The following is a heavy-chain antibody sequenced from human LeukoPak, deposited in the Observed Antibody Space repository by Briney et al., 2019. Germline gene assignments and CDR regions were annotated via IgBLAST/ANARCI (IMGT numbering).Heavy chain of an antibody. CDR2: IYYSGST. J-gene: IGHJ5*02. D-gene: IGHD3-3*01. Sequence: SETLSLTCAVYGGSFSSYYWSWIRQPPGKGLEWIGYIYYSGSTNYDPSLKSRVTISVDTSKNQFSLKLSSVTAADTAVYYCARQVTHYDFWSGQSPIDPWGQGTLVTVSS. V-gene: IGHV4-59*01. CDR3: ARQVTHYDFWSGQSPIDP. CDR1: GGSFSSYY.